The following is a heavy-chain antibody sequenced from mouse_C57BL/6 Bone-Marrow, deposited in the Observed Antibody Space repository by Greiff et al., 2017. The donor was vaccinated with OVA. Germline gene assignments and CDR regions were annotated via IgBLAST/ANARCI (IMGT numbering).Heavy chain of an antibody. Sequence: EVKLQESGAELVRPGASVKLSCTASGFNIKDDYMHWVKERPEQGLELIGWIDPENGDTEYASKFQGKATITADTSSKTVYLHLSSLTSEDTAVYYCTTYRYWGQGTTLTVSS. J-gene: IGHJ2*01. CDR2: IDPENGDT. V-gene: IGHV14-4*01. CDR3: TTYRY. CDR1: GFNIKDDY.